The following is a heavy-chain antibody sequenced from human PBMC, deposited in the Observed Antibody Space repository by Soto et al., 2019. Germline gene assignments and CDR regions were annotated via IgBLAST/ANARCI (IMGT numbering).Heavy chain of an antibody. D-gene: IGHD2-15*01. J-gene: IGHJ4*02. CDR2: IFFTGNI. CDR3: ASRNCSGGSCYKPGFDS. Sequence: SETLSLTCTVSGASLSSISYYWGWIRQPPGKGLEWVGSIFFTGNIYYNPSLKSRVTISVDTSRNQFSLMVNSVTAADTAVYYCASRNCSGGSCYKPGFDSWGQGALVTVSS. V-gene: IGHV4-39*01. CDR1: GASLSSISYY.